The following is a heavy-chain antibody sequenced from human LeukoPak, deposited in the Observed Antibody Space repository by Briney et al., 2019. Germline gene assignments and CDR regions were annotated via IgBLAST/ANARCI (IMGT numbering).Heavy chain of an antibody. J-gene: IGHJ4*02. CDR2: MKYDGTYT. CDR3: GRDATPPGLIFDS. V-gene: IGHV3-74*01. D-gene: IGHD1-14*01. CDR1: GFTFSTYW. Sequence: GGSLRLSCVGSGFTFSTYWMHWVRQVPGKGLVWVSSMKYDGTYTKYADSVKGRFTISRDNAKNSLFLQMNSLRAEDTAVYFCGRDATPPGLIFDSWGQGTLVTVSS.